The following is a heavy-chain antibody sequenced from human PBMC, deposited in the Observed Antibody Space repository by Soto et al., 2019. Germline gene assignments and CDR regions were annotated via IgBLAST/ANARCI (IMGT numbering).Heavy chain of an antibody. V-gene: IGHV3-30*03. CDR2: ISYDGSNK. CDR1: GFTFSSYG. D-gene: IGHD1-26*01. CDR3: ETDDRRWDLMHGLFDY. J-gene: IGHJ4*02. Sequence: QVQLVESGGGVVQPGRSLRLSCAASGFTFSSYGMHWVRQAPGKGLAWVAVISYDGSNKYYADSVTGRFTISRDNSQSTLYLQMNSLRDEDTAVYYCETDDRRWDLMHGLFDYWGQGTLVSVCS.